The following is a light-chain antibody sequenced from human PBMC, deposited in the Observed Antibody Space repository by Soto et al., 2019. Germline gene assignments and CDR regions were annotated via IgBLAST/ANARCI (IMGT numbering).Light chain of an antibody. V-gene: IGLV2-23*01. CDR3: CSWAVLNIWV. CDR2: EDT. CDR1: SGDIGSYNL. Sequence: QSALTQPASVSGSPGQSITISCTGTSGDIGSYNLLFWYQKNAGKAPKLMIYEDTKRPSGVSDRFSASKSGTTASLTISGLDSEDEADYYCCSWAVLNIWVFGGGTQLTVL. J-gene: IGLJ3*02.